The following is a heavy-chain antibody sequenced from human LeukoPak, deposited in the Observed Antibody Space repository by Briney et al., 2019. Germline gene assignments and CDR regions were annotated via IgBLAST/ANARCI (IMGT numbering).Heavy chain of an antibody. J-gene: IGHJ3*02. Sequence: PGGSLRLSCAASGFTFSGFWMHWVRQAPGKGLVWVSCISFDGSDATYADSVKGRFTISRDNAKNTLHLQMDSLTVEDTAVYYCAKRIPAGGSDAFDIWGQGTMVTVSS. D-gene: IGHD6-13*01. CDR2: ISFDGSDA. CDR3: AKRIPAGGSDAFDI. CDR1: GFTFSGFW. V-gene: IGHV3-74*01.